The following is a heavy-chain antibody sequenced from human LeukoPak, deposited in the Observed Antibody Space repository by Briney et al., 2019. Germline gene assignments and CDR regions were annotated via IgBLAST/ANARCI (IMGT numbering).Heavy chain of an antibody. Sequence: GGSLRLSCAASGFTFSGYTMNWVRQAPGKGLEWVSSISSSSSSIYYADSVKGRFTISRDNAKNSLYLQMNSLRAEDTAVYYSARSGYNWNDVIFFDYWGQGTLVTVSS. CDR1: GFTFSGYT. D-gene: IGHD1-1*01. V-gene: IGHV3-21*01. CDR2: ISSSSSSI. J-gene: IGHJ4*02. CDR3: ARSGYNWNDVIFFDY.